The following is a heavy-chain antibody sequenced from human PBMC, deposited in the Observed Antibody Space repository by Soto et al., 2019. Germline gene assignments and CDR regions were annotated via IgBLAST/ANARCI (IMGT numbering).Heavy chain of an antibody. CDR3: TPLASGHYGYDF. CDR1: GFAFSDAS. V-gene: IGHV3-15*01. Sequence: DVQLVESGGDLVKPGGSLRLSCAASGFAFSDASMSWVRQAPGKRLEWVGRIKTKSSGGTTDYAAPVKGRFTISRDDSINAVYLQMDILKAEYTSVYSCTPLASGHYGYDFWGQGTLVTVSS. D-gene: IGHD3-3*01. J-gene: IGHJ4*02. CDR2: IKTKSSGGTT.